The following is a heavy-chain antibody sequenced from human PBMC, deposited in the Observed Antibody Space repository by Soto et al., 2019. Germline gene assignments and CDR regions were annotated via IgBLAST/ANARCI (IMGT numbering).Heavy chain of an antibody. V-gene: IGHV4-4*07. CDR3: ARVRIAARTGAYGMDV. D-gene: IGHD6-6*01. J-gene: IGHJ6*02. Sequence: SETLSLTCTVSGGSISSYYWSWIRRPAGKGLEWIGRIYTSGNTNYNPSLKSRVTMSVDTSKNQFSLKLSSVTAADTAVYYCARVRIAARTGAYGMDVWGQGTTVTVSS. CDR1: GGSISSYY. CDR2: IYTSGNT.